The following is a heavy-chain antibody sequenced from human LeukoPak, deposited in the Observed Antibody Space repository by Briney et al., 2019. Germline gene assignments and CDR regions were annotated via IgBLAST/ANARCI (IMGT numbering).Heavy chain of an antibody. V-gene: IGHV4-4*07. J-gene: IGHJ4*02. CDR2: IYTSGST. D-gene: IGHD6-19*01. CDR3: ARGLVGSGLTYYFDY. Sequence: TSETLSLTCTVSGGSISSYYWSWIRQPAGKGLEWIGRIYTSGSTNYNPSLKSRLTMSVDTSKNQFSLKLNSVTAADTAVYYCARGLVGSGLTYYFDYWGQGTLVTVPS. CDR1: GGSISSYY.